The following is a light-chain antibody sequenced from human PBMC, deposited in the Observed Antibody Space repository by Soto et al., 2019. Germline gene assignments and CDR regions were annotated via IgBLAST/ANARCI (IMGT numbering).Light chain of an antibody. J-gene: IGKJ4*01. V-gene: IGKV1-12*01. CDR3: QQANSFPLT. Sequence: DIQMTQSPSSVSASVGDRVTITCRASQSVNTWLAWYQQKPGKAPKLLINGASSLQSGVPSRFSGSGSGTDFTLTISSLQPEDFATYHCQQANSFPLTFGGGTKVEIK. CDR1: QSVNTW. CDR2: GAS.